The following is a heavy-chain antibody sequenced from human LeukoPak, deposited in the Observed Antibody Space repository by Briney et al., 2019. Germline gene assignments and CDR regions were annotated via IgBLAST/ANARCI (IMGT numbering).Heavy chain of an antibody. D-gene: IGHD5-18*01. J-gene: IGHJ4*02. Sequence: GGSLRLSCAASGFTFSSYSMNWVRQAPGKGLEWVSSISSSSSYIYYADSVKGRFTISRDNAKNSLYLQMNSLRAEDTAVYYCARDIRIQLWSYFDYWGQGTLVTVSS. CDR1: GFTFSSYS. CDR2: ISSSSSYI. CDR3: ARDIRIQLWSYFDY. V-gene: IGHV3-21*01.